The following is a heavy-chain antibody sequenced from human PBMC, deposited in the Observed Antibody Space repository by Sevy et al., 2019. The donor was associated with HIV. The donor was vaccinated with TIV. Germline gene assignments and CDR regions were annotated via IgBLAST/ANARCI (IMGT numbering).Heavy chain of an antibody. D-gene: IGHD5-18*01. CDR1: GFTLSHRA. Sequence: GGSLRLSCVASGFTLSHRALHWLRQTPGKGLEWLASISYNGDDKRYADSVGGRFTVRRDNSENTLYLEMTSLKIEDTAVYFCARDRGTPPTAILYQFDYWGQGTLVTVSS. CDR2: ISYNGDDK. CDR3: ARDRGTPPTAILYQFDY. V-gene: IGHV3-30-3*01. J-gene: IGHJ4*02.